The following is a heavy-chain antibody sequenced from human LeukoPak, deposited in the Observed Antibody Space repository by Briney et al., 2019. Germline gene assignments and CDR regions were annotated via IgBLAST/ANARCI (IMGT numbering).Heavy chain of an antibody. CDR2: IIPILGIA. CDR1: GGTFSSYA. J-gene: IGHJ4*02. V-gene: IGHV1-69*04. CDR3: AREPSYGDSGPDDY. Sequence: ASVKVSCKASGGTFSSYAISWVRQAPGQGLEWMGRIIPILGIANYAQKFQGRVTITADKSTSTAHMELSSLRSEDTAVYYCAREPSYGDSGPDDYWGQGTLVTVSS. D-gene: IGHD4-17*01.